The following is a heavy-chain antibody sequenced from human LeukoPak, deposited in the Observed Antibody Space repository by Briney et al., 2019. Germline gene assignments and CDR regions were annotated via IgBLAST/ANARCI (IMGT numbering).Heavy chain of an antibody. J-gene: IGHJ5*02. CDR2: INPNSGGT. CDR1: GYTFTGYY. D-gene: IGHD2-15*01. V-gene: IGHV1-2*02. Sequence: GASVKVSCKAFGYTFTGYYMHWVRQAPGQGLEWMGWINPNSGGTNYAQKFQGRVTMTRDTSISTAYMELSRLRSDDTAVYYCARGAPPARYCSGGSCYIFDWFDPWGQGTLVTVSS. CDR3: ARGAPPARYCSGGSCYIFDWFDP.